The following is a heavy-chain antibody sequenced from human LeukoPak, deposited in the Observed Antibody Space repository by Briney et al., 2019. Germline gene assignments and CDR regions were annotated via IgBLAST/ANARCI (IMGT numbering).Heavy chain of an antibody. V-gene: IGHV1-2*02. CDR2: INPNSGGT. J-gene: IGHJ5*02. Sequence: ASVKVSCKVSGYTLTELSMHWVRQAPGKGLEWMGWINPNSGGTNYAQKFQGRVTMTRDTSISTAYMELSRLRSDDTTVYYCAREKSDYYYGSGSYYNLPSWGQGTLVTVSS. CDR3: AREKSDYYYGSGSYYNLPS. CDR1: GYTLTELS. D-gene: IGHD3-10*01.